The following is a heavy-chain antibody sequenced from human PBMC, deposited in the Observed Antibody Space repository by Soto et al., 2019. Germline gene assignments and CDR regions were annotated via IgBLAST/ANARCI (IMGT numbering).Heavy chain of an antibody. D-gene: IGHD2-15*01. J-gene: IGHJ4*02. CDR1: GGTFSSYT. V-gene: IGHV1-69*04. CDR2: IIPILGIA. Sequence: SVKVSCKASGGTFSSYTISWVRQAPGKGLEWMGRIIPILGIANYAQKFQGRVTITRDTSASTAYMELSSLRSEDTAVYYCARDLGGWPDYWGQGTLVTVSS. CDR3: ARDLGGWPDY.